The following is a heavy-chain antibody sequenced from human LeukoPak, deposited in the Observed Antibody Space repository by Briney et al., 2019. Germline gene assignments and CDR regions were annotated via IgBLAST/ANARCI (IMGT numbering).Heavy chain of an antibody. CDR1: GYTFTSYY. CDR3: ARDGDCSGGSCYGMDV. D-gene: IGHD2-15*01. J-gene: IGHJ6*02. V-gene: IGHV1-46*01. Sequence: ASVKVSCKASGYTFTSYYMHWVRQAPGQGLEWMGIINPSGGSTSYAQKFQGRVTMTRDTSTSTVYMELSSLRSEDTAVYYCARDGDCSGGSCYGMDVWGQGTTVTVSS. CDR2: INPSGGST.